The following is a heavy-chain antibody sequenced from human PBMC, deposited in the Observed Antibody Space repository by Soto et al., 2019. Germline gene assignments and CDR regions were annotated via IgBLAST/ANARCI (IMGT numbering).Heavy chain of an antibody. Sequence: GGSLRLSCAASGFTFSSYGMHWFRQAPGKGLEWVAVISYDGSNKYYADSVKGRFTISRDNSKNTLYLQMNSLRAEDTAVYYCAKIGGGGYYYGSGNENSLDYWGQGTVVTVS. V-gene: IGHV3-30*18. CDR3: AKIGGGGYYYGSGNENSLDY. D-gene: IGHD3-10*01. CDR1: GFTFSSYG. J-gene: IGHJ4*02. CDR2: ISYDGSNK.